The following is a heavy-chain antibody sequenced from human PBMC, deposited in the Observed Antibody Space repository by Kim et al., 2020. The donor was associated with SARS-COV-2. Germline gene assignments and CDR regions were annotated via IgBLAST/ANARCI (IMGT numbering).Heavy chain of an antibody. CDR1: GFTFSDYY. V-gene: IGHV3-11*01. D-gene: IGHD6-6*01. J-gene: IGHJ6*03. Sequence: GGSLRLSCAASGFTFSDYYMSWIRQAPGKGLEWVSYISSSGSTIYYADSVKGRFTISRDNAKNSLYLQMNSLRAEDTAVYYCARVRSSSSGYYYYYYYMDVWGKGTTVTVSS. CDR2: ISSSGSTI. CDR3: ARVRSSSSGYYYYYYYMDV.